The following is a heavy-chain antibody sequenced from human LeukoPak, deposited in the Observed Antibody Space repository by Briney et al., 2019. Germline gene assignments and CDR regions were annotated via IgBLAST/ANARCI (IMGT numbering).Heavy chain of an antibody. CDR1: GGSISIGGFY. V-gene: IGHV4-39*01. Sequence: SETLSLTCTVSGGSISIGGFYWGWIRQSPGKGLEWIVSINYSGRTFYSPSFINRATIPVDTSKNQFSLRLNSVTAADTSLYYCARQDDQDHGDPNWFDTWGQGTLVTVSS. CDR3: ARQDDQDHGDPNWFDT. D-gene: IGHD4-17*01. J-gene: IGHJ5*02. CDR2: INYSGRT.